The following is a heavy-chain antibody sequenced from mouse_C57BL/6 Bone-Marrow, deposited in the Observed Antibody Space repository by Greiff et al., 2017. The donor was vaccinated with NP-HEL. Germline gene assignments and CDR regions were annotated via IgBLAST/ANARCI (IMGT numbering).Heavy chain of an antibody. J-gene: IGHJ2*01. Sequence: VQLKQSGPELVKPGASVKISCKASGYSFTDYNMNWVKQSNGKSLEWIGVINPNYGTTSYNQKFKGKATLTVDQSSSTAYMQLNSLTSEDSAVYYCAREGYYDGYYVGVDYWGQGTTLTVSS. CDR3: AREGYYDGYYVGVDY. CDR1: GYSFTDYN. V-gene: IGHV1-39*01. D-gene: IGHD2-3*01. CDR2: INPNYGTT.